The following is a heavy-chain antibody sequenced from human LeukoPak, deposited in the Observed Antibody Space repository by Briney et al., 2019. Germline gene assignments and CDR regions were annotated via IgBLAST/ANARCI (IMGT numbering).Heavy chain of an antibody. V-gene: IGHV3-53*01. J-gene: IGHJ4*02. CDR1: GFTVSGYF. Sequence: GGSLRLSCAASGFTVSGYFMSWVRQAPGKGLEWVSLLYSDGNTYYADSVKGRFTISRDNSKNTLYLQLNSLRAEDSAVYYCARNWFSTYFDYWGQGALVTVSS. CDR2: LYSDGNT. CDR3: ARNWFSTYFDY. D-gene: IGHD3-10*01.